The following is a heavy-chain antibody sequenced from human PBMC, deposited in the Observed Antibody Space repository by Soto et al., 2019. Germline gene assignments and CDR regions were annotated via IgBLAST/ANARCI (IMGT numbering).Heavy chain of an antibody. CDR1: GFTFSSYA. CDR3: ARIEGSGWQLKYFDY. Sequence: QVQLVESGGGVVQPGRSLRLSCAASGFTFSSYAMHWVRQAPGKGLEWVAVISYDGSNKYYAGSVKGRFTTSRDNSKNTLDLQMNSLRAEDTAVYYCARIEGSGWQLKYFDYWGQGTLVTVSS. CDR2: ISYDGSNK. D-gene: IGHD6-19*01. V-gene: IGHV3-30-3*01. J-gene: IGHJ4*02.